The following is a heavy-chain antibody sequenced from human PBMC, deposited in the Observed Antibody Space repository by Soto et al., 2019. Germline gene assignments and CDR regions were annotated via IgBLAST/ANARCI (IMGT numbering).Heavy chain of an antibody. D-gene: IGHD6-13*01. CDR2: IVPIYRTA. Sequence: SVKVSCKASGGTFSSYAISWVRQAPGQGLEWVGGIVPIYRTADYAQKFQGRVTITADESARTSYMELRSLKSQETAVYYCVRDSGAKLSSSWGQGTLVTVSS. V-gene: IGHV1-69*13. J-gene: IGHJ4*02. CDR1: GGTFSSYA. CDR3: VRDSGAKLSSS.